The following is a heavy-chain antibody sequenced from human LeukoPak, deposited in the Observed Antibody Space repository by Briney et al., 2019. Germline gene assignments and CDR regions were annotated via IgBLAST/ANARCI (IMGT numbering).Heavy chain of an antibody. D-gene: IGHD1-20*01. CDR2: IYYSGST. CDR1: GGSISSYH. J-gene: IGHJ4*02. CDR3: ARGGITGTNRYFDY. Sequence: PSETLSLTCTVSGGSISSYHWSWIRQPPGKGLEWIGYIYYSGSTNYNPSLKSRVTISVDTSKNQFSLKLSSVTAADTAVYYCARGGITGTNRYFDYWGQGTLVTVSS. V-gene: IGHV4-59*01.